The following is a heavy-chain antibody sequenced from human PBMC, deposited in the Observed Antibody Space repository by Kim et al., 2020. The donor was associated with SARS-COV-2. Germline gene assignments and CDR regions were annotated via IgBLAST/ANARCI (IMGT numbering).Heavy chain of an antibody. CDR3: ARDYGSGSYSWFDP. J-gene: IGHJ5*02. CDR1: GYIFTGYY. CDR2: INPNSGGT. D-gene: IGHD3-10*01. Sequence: ASVKVSCKASGYIFTGYYMHWVRQAPGQGLEWMGWINPNSGGTNYAQKFQGWVTMTRDTSISTAYMELSRLRSDDTAVYYCARDYGSGSYSWFDPWGQGILVTVSS. V-gene: IGHV1-2*04.